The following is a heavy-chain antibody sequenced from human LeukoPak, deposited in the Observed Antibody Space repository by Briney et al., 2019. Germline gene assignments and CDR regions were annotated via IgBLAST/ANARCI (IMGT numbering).Heavy chain of an antibody. CDR2: IYHSGST. V-gene: IGHV4-30-2*01. J-gene: IGHJ5*02. CDR3: ARVRYCSSTSCP. Sequence: SQTLSLTCTVSGGSISSGGYYWSWIRQPPGKGLEWIGYIYHSGSTYYNPSLKSRVTISVDTSKDQFSLKLSSATAADTAVYYCARVRYCSSTSCPWGQGTLVTVSS. CDR1: GGSISSGGYY. D-gene: IGHD2-2*01.